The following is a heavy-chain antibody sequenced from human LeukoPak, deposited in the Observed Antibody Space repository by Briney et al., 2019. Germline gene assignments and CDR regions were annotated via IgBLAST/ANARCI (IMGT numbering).Heavy chain of an antibody. Sequence: PGGSLRLSCAASGFTFSSYAMHWVRQAPGKGLEWVAVISYDGSNKYYADSVKGRFTISRDNSKNTLYLQMNSLRAEDTALYYCAKGGQPGYSYGLGYFDLWGRGTLVTVSS. D-gene: IGHD5-18*01. J-gene: IGHJ2*01. CDR3: AKGGQPGYSYGLGYFDL. CDR2: ISYDGSNK. CDR1: GFTFSSYA. V-gene: IGHV3-30-3*01.